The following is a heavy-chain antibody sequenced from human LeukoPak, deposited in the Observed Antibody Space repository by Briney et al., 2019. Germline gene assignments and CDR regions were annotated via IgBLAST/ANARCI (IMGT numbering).Heavy chain of an antibody. D-gene: IGHD5-18*01. CDR1: GFTFSSYW. CDR2: IKGDGSST. CDR3: ARDGYSFGHGFDY. V-gene: IGHV3-74*01. Sequence: GGSLRLSCAASGFTFSSYWMHWVRHTPGKGLVWVSRIKGDGSSTSYADSVKGRFTISRDNAKNTLYLQMNSLRAEDTAVYYCARDGYSFGHGFDYWGQGTLVTVSS. J-gene: IGHJ4*02.